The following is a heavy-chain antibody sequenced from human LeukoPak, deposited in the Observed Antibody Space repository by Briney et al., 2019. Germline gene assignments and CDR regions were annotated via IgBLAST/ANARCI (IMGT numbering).Heavy chain of an antibody. CDR2: IYYSGST. Sequence: PSETLSLTCTVSGGSISSYYWSWIRQPPGKGLEWIGYIYYSGSTNYNPSLKSRVTVSVDTSKNQFSLKLSSVTAADTAVYYCARAGVLRFLRDWGQGTLVTVSS. V-gene: IGHV4-59*01. CDR1: GGSISSYY. CDR3: ARAGVLRFLRD. D-gene: IGHD3-3*01. J-gene: IGHJ4*02.